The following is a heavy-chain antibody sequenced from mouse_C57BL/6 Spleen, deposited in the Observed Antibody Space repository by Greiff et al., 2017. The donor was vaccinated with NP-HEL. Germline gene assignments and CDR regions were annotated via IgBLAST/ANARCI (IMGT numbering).Heavy chain of an antibody. CDR3: ARIKKIVATYFDY. CDR2: TNPTNGRT. Sequence: QVKLQQPGAELVKAGASVKMSCKASGYTFTSYRMHWVKQRLGQGLEWFAETNPTNGRTYYNEKFKSKATLTVDNSSSTAYMLLSGPTFEDSAVYYCARIKKIVATYFDYWGQGTTLTVSS. J-gene: IGHJ2*01. CDR1: GYTFTSYR. V-gene: IGHV1S81*02. D-gene: IGHD1-1*01.